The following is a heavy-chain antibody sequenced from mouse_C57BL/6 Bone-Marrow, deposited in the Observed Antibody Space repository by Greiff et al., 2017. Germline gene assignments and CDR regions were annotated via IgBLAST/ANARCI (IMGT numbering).Heavy chain of an antibody. J-gene: IGHJ1*03. CDR3: ARSEEIRGHFDV. V-gene: IGHV1-18*01. CDR2: INPNNGGT. CDR1: GYTFTDYN. Sequence: VQLQQSGPELVKPGASVKIPCKASGYTFTDYNMDWVKQSHGKSLEWIGDINPNNGGTIYNQKFKGKATLTVDKSSSTAYMKLRSLTSEDTAVYYCARSEEIRGHFDVWGTGTTVTVSS.